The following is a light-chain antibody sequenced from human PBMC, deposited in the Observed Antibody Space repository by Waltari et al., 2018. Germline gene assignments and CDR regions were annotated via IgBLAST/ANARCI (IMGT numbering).Light chain of an antibody. CDR2: KDT. V-gene: IGLV3-27*01. J-gene: IGLJ2*01. Sequence: SYELTQPSSVSVSPGQTARITCSGPVVAKKYARWFQQMPGQAPVLVIYKDTERPSGIPERFSGSTSGTTVTLTSSGAQVEDEADYYCYSAADNNRLVFGGGTKLTVL. CDR3: YSAADNNRLV. CDR1: VVAKKY.